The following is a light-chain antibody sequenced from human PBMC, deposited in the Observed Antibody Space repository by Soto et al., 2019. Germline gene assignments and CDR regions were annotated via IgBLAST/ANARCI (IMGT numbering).Light chain of an antibody. Sequence: QSVLTQPASVSGSPGQSITISCTGTSSDVGGFNYVSWYQQHPGKAPKLLIFDVYSRPSGISNRFSGSKSGNTASLTISGLQAEDEADYYCSSYTTGSSYVFGAATKVAVL. J-gene: IGLJ1*01. V-gene: IGLV2-14*01. CDR3: SSYTTGSSYV. CDR1: SSDVGGFNY. CDR2: DVY.